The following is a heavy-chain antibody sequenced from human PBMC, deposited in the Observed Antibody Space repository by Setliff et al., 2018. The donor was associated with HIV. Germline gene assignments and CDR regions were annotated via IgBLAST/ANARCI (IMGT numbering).Heavy chain of an antibody. CDR3: ARTEEWWRPFDY. CDR1: GFAFSDYD. Sequence: PGGSLRLSCATSGFAFSDYDFHWVRQVTGEGLEWVSAIGTGGDTYYADSVKGRFTISRDNSKNTLYLQMNSLRAEDTAVYYCARTEEWWRPFDYWGQGTLVTVSS. V-gene: IGHV3-13*01. CDR2: IGTGGDT. D-gene: IGHD2-8*01. J-gene: IGHJ4*02.